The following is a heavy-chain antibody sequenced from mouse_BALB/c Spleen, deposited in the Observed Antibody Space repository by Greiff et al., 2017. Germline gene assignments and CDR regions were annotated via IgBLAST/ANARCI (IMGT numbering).Heavy chain of an antibody. D-gene: IGHD2-1*01. V-gene: IGHV1-87*01. J-gene: IGHJ2*01. CDR1: GYTFTSYW. Sequence: VQLQESGAELARPGASVKLSCKASGYTFTSYWMQWVKQRPGQGLEWIGAIYPGDGDTRYTQKFKGKATLTADKSSSTAYMQLSSLASEDSAVYYCARPIYYGNYLDYWGQGTTLTVSS. CDR2: IYPGDGDT. CDR3: ARPIYYGNYLDY.